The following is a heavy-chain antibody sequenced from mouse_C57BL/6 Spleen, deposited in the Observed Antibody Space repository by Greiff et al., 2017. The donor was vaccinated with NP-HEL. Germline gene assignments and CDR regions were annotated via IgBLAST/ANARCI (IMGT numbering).Heavy chain of an antibody. CDR3: ARDRGTYLFDY. CDR2: ISDGGSYT. V-gene: IGHV5-4*01. D-gene: IGHD3-1*01. CDR1: GFTFSSYA. Sequence: DVKLVESGGGLVKPGGSLKLSCAASGFTFSSYAMSWVRQTPEKRLEWVATISDGGSYTYYPDNVKGRFTISRDNAKNNLYLQMSHLKSEDTAMYYCARDRGTYLFDYWGQGTTLTVSS. J-gene: IGHJ2*01.